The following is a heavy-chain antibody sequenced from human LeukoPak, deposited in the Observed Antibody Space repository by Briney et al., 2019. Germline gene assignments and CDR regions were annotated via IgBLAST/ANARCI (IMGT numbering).Heavy chain of an antibody. D-gene: IGHD3-10*01. J-gene: IGHJ4*02. Sequence: PGGSLRLSCAASGFTFDDYGMNWVRQAPGKGLEWVSGINWNGGSTGYADSVKGRFTISRDNAKNSLYLQMNSLRAEDTALYYCARGDYYGSGSSGWDCRGQGTLVTVSS. CDR2: INWNGGST. CDR3: ARGDYYGSGSSGWDC. V-gene: IGHV3-20*04. CDR1: GFTFDDYG.